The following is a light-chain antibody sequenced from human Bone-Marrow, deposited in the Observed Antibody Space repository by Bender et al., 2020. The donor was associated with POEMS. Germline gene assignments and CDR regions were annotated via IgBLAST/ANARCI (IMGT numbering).Light chain of an antibody. CDR3: SSWDDSLSGWV. CDR2: YVT. V-gene: IGLV2-8*01. J-gene: IGLJ3*02. CDR1: SSDIGGYNL. Sequence: QSALTQPPSASGSPGQSVTISCTGTSSDIGGYNLFSWYQQHPGKAPKLMIYYVTKRPSGVPDRFSGSKSGTSASLAISDIQSEDEGDYYCSSWDDSLSGWVFGGGTKLTVL.